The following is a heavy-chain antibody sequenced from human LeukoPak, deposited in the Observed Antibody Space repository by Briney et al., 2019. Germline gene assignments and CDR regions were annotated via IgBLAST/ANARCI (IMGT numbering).Heavy chain of an antibody. CDR2: IYYSGST. V-gene: IGHV4-39*01. J-gene: IGHJ6*03. Sequence: SETLSLTCTVSGGSISSSSDYWGWIRQPPGKGLEWIGSIYYSGSTYYNPSLKSRVTISVDTSKNQFSLKLSSVTAADTAVYYCARNGYSSSWYYYYCYYMDVWGKGTTVTVSS. D-gene: IGHD6-13*01. CDR3: ARNGYSSSWYYYYCYYMDV. CDR1: GGSISSSSDY.